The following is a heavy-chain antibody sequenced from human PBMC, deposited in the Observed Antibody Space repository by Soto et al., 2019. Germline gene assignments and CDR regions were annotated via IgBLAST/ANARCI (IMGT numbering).Heavy chain of an antibody. CDR1: GGTFSSYA. Sequence: VASVKVSCKASGGTFSSYATSWVRQAPGQGLEWMGGIIPIFGTANYAQKFQGRVTITADESTSTAYMELSSLRSEDTAVYYCARDSDIVVVPAAIRSGYYYYYGMDVWGQGTTVTVSS. CDR2: IIPIFGTA. V-gene: IGHV1-69*13. D-gene: IGHD2-2*02. CDR3: ARDSDIVVVPAAIRSGYYYYYGMDV. J-gene: IGHJ6*02.